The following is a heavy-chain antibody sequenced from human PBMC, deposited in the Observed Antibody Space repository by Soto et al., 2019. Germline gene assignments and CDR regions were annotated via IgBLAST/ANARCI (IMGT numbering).Heavy chain of an antibody. J-gene: IGHJ4*02. D-gene: IGHD3-10*01. CDR2: ISGSGGST. CDR3: AKFPSMVRGVIITQYFDY. V-gene: IGHV3-23*01. Sequence: PGGSLRLSCAASGFTFSSYAMSWVRQAPGKGLEWVSAISGSGGSTYYADSVKGRFTISRDNSKNTLYLQMNSLRAEDTAVYYCAKFPSMVRGVIITQYFDYWGQGTLVTVSS. CDR1: GFTFSSYA.